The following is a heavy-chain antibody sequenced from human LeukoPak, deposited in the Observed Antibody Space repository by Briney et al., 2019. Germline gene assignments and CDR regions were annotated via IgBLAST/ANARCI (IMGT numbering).Heavy chain of an antibody. D-gene: IGHD5-12*01. CDR3: AKDRGYEVVFDP. CDR1: GINFNTYA. Sequence: GGSLRLSCAASGINFNTYAMHWVRQAPGKGLEWVSLISGDGDRTFYADSVKGRFTIYRDNDKNSLYLQMNSLRIEDTALYYCAKDRGYEVVFDPWGQGTLVAVSS. V-gene: IGHV3-43*02. J-gene: IGHJ5*02. CDR2: ISGDGDRT.